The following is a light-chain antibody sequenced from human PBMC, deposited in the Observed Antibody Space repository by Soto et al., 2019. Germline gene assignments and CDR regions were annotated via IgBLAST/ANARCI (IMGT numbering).Light chain of an antibody. CDR1: QSVGRY. J-gene: IGKJ4*01. V-gene: IGKV3-11*02. CDR3: QQYGDSPLT. Sequence: EMVLTQSPATLSLSPGDRATLSCRASQSVGRYLAWYQQRPGQAPRLLIYDSSNRVTGIPARFSGNGSGRDFTLTISSLEPEDFAVYYCQQYGDSPLTFGGGTKLEMK. CDR2: DSS.